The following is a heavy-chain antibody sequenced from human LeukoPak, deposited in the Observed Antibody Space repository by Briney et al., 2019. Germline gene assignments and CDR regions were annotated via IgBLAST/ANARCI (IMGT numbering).Heavy chain of an antibody. V-gene: IGHV3-30*02. CDR2: IRYDENNK. D-gene: IGHD1-1*01. J-gene: IGHJ3*02. CDR3: AKTPATSNTFDI. CDR1: GFTFSYYA. Sequence: PGGSLRLSCAASGFTFSYYAMHWVRQAPGKGLEWVAFIRYDENNKYYADSVKGRFTISRDNSKNTLYLQMNSLRAEDTAMYYCAKTPATSNTFDIWGQGTMVTVSS.